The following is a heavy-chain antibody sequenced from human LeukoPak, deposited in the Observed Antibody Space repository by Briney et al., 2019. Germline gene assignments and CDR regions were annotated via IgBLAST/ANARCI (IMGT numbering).Heavy chain of an antibody. V-gene: IGHV1-18*01. CDR1: GYTFTSYG. Sequence: ASVKVSCKASGYTFTSYGISWVRQAPGQGLEWMGWISAYNGNTNYAQKLQGRVTMTTDTSTSTAYMELRSLRSDDTAVYYCARVSLIIIENYYDSSGYRYWGQGTLVTVSS. CDR3: ARVSLIIIENYYDSSGYRY. D-gene: IGHD3-22*01. CDR2: ISAYNGNT. J-gene: IGHJ4*02.